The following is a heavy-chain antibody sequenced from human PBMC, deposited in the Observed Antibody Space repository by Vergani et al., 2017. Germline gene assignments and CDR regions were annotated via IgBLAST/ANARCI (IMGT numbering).Heavy chain of an antibody. D-gene: IGHD2-2*01. V-gene: IGHV4-61*02. CDR1: GGSISSGSYY. J-gene: IGHJ6*03. CDR2: IYTSGST. Sequence: QVQLQESGPGLVKPSQTLSLTCTVSGGSISSGSYYWSWIRQPAGKGLEWIGRIYTSGSTNYNPSLKSRVTMSVDTSKNQFSLKLSSVTAADTAVYYCARDASPGRPYYYMDVWGKG. CDR3: ARDASPGRPYYYMDV.